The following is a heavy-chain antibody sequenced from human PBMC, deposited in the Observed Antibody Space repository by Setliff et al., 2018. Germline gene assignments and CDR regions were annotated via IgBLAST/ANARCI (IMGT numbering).Heavy chain of an antibody. CDR1: GFTFSNHG. V-gene: IGHV3-48*03. CDR2: ITTSGSTI. CDR3: ASHEPWLWNAFDI. D-gene: IGHD6-19*01. J-gene: IGHJ3*02. Sequence: GGSLRLSCAVSGFTFSNHGMNWVRQAPGKGLEWISYITTSGSTIYYADSVKGRFTISRDNAKNSLYLQMNSLRAEDTAVYYCASHEPWLWNAFDIWGQGTMVTVSS.